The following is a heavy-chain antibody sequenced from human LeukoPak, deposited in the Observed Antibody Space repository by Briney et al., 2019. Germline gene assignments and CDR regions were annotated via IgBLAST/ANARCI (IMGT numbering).Heavy chain of an antibody. CDR1: GGSISSSSYY. CDR3: ARDFWSGYFDY. V-gene: IGHV4-39*02. CDR2: IYYSGST. D-gene: IGHD3-3*01. J-gene: IGHJ4*02. Sequence: KPSETLSLTCTVSGGSISSSSYYWGWIRQPPGKGLEWIGSIYYSGSTYYNPSLKSRVTISIDTSKNQFSLKLSSVTAAATAVYYCARDFWSGYFDYWGQGTLVTVSS.